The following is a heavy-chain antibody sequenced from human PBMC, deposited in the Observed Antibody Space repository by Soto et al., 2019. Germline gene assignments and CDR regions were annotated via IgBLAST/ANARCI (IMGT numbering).Heavy chain of an antibody. V-gene: IGHV2-70*11. CDR3: ARTYYGDHVPEKDYFDY. CDR1: GFSLSTSGMC. Sequence: SGPTLVNPTQTLTLTCTFSGFSLSTSGMCVSWIRQPPGKALEWLARIDWDDDKYYSTSLKTRLTISKDTSKNQVVLTMTNMDPVDTATYYCARTYYGDHVPEKDYFDYWGQGTLVTVSS. CDR2: IDWDDDK. J-gene: IGHJ4*02. D-gene: IGHD4-17*01.